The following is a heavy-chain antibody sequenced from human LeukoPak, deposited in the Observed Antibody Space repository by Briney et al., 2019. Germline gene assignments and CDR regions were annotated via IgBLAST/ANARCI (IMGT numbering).Heavy chain of an antibody. D-gene: IGHD3-10*01. CDR3: ARLSGLLWFGEPTNFDY. J-gene: IGHJ4*02. V-gene: IGHV4-4*07. Sequence: SETLSLTCTVSGGSISSYYWSWIRQPAGKGLEWIGRIDTSGNTNYKPSLKSRVTMSVDTSKNQFSLKLSSVTAADTAVYYCARLSGLLWFGEPTNFDYWGQGTLVTVSS. CDR2: IDTSGNT. CDR1: GGSISSYY.